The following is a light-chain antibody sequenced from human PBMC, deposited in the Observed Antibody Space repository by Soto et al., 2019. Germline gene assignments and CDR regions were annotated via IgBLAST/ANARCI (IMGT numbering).Light chain of an antibody. V-gene: IGKV1-5*01. CDR3: QQYNSYRWT. J-gene: IGKJ1*01. Sequence: DIPMTQSPSTLSASVGDIVTITCRASQSISSWLAWYQQKPGKAPKLLIYDASSLESGVPSRFSGSGSGTEFTLTISSLQPDDFATYYCQQYNSYRWTFGQGTKVDIK. CDR1: QSISSW. CDR2: DAS.